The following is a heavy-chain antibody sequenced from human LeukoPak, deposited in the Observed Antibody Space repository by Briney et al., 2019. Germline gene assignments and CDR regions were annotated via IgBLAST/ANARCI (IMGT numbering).Heavy chain of an antibody. V-gene: IGHV4-39*01. CDR3: ARHGLRFPATI. CDR1: GGSISSGGYY. CDR2: INHSGST. J-gene: IGHJ4*02. D-gene: IGHD5-12*01. Sequence: SQTLSLTCTVSGGSISSGGYYWSWIRQPPGKGLEWIGEINHSGSTNYNPSLKSRVTISVDTSKNQFSLKLSSVTAADTAVYYCARHGLRFPATIWGQGTLVTVSS.